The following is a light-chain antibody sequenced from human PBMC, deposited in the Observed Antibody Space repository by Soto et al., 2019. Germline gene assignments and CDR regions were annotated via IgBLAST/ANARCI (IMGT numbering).Light chain of an antibody. J-gene: IGLJ7*01. V-gene: IGLV2-8*01. CDR2: EVT. CDR1: SSDVGDYNY. Sequence: QSVLTQPPSVSGSPGQSVTISCTGTSSDVGDYNYVSWYQHQPDKAPKLMIYEVTKRPSGVPDRFSGSKSGNTASLTVSGLQAEDEADYYCSSYAGSNNFGVFGGGTQLPSS. CDR3: SSYAGSNNFGV.